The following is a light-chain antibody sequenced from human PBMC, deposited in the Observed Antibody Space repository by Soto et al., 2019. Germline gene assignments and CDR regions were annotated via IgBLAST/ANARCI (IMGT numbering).Light chain of an antibody. Sequence: EIVLTQSPGTLSLSPGERVTLSCRASQSFSSNYLAWYQQKPGQAPRLLIYRASSRAAGIPDRFNGSGSGTDFTLTISSLETEDFAVYYCQQYGSSPRLTFGGGTKVEIK. J-gene: IGKJ4*01. CDR3: QQYGSSPRLT. V-gene: IGKV3-20*01. CDR1: QSFSSNY. CDR2: RAS.